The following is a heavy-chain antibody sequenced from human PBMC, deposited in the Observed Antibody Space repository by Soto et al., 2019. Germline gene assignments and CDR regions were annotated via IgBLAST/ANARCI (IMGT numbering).Heavy chain of an antibody. CDR2: IDWDDDK. V-gene: IGHV2-70*01. J-gene: IGHJ6*02. Sequence: SGPTLVNPTQTLTLTCTVSGFSLVTSGMCVSWIRQPPGNSLEWRSLIDWDDDKYYSTSLKTRLTISKDTSKNQVVLTMTNMDPVDTATYYCARIRRGIAAAGTRDYYYYGMDVWGQGTTVTVSS. CDR3: ARIRRGIAAAGTRDYYYYGMDV. CDR1: GFSLVTSGMC. D-gene: IGHD6-13*01.